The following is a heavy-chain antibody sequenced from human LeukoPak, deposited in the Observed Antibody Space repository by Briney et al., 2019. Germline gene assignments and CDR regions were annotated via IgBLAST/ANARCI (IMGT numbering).Heavy chain of an antibody. J-gene: IGHJ4*02. Sequence: SETLSLTCTVSGGSISPYYWSWIRQPPGKGLEWIGYIYYSGSTNYNPSLTSRVTMSIDTSKNQFSLKPSSMTAADTAVYYCAKYIRDSGTYNFDYWGQGTLVTVSS. CDR1: GGSISPYY. CDR2: IYYSGST. D-gene: IGHD1-1*01. CDR3: AKYIRDSGTYNFDY. V-gene: IGHV4-59*01.